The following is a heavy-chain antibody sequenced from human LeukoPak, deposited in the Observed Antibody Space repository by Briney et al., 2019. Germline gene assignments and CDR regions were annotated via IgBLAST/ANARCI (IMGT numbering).Heavy chain of an antibody. CDR1: GFTFSGFW. CDR3: ARGSGRNGWFDP. CDR2: INVGGSTT. J-gene: IGHJ5*02. V-gene: IGHV3-74*01. D-gene: IGHD2-8*01. Sequence: GGSVRLSCAASGFTFSGFWMHWGRQAPGKGLMWVSHINVGGSTTSYADSVKGRFTISRDNAKNTLYLQMNSLRANDTAVYYCARGSGRNGWFDPWGQGTLVPVSS.